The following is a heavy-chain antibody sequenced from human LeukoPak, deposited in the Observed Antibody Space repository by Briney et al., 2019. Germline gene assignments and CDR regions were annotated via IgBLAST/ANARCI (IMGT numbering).Heavy chain of an antibody. J-gene: IGHJ6*02. D-gene: IGHD3-10*01. Sequence: GGSLRLSCAASGFTFSSYYMHWVRQAPGKGLVWVSRIKSDGSVTGYADSVKGRFAISRDNVKNTLYLQMNSLRAEDTAVYYCAKAPGYYGSDPYYGMDVWGQGTTVTVSS. CDR2: IKSDGSVT. V-gene: IGHV3-74*01. CDR1: GFTFSSYY. CDR3: AKAPGYYGSDPYYGMDV.